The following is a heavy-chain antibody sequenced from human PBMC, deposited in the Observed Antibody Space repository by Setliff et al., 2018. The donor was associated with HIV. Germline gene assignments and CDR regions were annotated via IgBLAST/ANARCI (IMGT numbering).Heavy chain of an antibody. Sequence: LRLSCAASGLTFSNAWMGWVRQAPGKGLEWVGRIKSKTDGGTIDYAAPVKGRFTISRDDSKNTLYLQMNSLNIEDTAVYFCATIARNTDWFSGTFYYYMDVWGKGTTVTVSS. CDR1: GLTFSNAW. J-gene: IGHJ6*03. CDR3: ATIARNTDWFSGTFYYYMDV. CDR2: IKSKTDGGTI. V-gene: IGHV3-15*01. D-gene: IGHD3-9*01.